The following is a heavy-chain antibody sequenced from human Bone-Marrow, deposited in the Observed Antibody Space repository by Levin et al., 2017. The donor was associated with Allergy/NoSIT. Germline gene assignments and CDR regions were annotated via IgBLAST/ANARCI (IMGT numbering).Heavy chain of an antibody. CDR1: GFTFSGTA. D-gene: IGHD3-3*01. J-gene: IGHJ4*02. Sequence: KVSCATSGFTFSGTAMHWVRQASGKGLEWVGRIRSKANNYATVYAASVEGRFAISRDDSKNTSYLQMNSLKAEDTAVYYCTRRGLRTGVGDYWGQGTLVTVTS. CDR3: TRRGLRTGVGDY. V-gene: IGHV3-73*01. CDR2: IRSKANNYAT.